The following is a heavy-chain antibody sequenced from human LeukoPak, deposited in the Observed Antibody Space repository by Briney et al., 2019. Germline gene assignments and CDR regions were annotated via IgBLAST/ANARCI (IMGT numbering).Heavy chain of an antibody. V-gene: IGHV3-23*01. J-gene: IGHJ4*02. CDR2: ISGSGGSR. D-gene: IGHD1-1*01. CDR1: GFTFSTYG. Sequence: GGSLRLSCAASGFTFSTYGMSWVRQAPGKGLEWVSGISGSGGSRFYTDSVKGRFTISRDNSKNTLYLLMNNLRGEDTAVYYCARTGNPATGDYWGQGTLVTVSS. CDR3: ARTGNPATGDY.